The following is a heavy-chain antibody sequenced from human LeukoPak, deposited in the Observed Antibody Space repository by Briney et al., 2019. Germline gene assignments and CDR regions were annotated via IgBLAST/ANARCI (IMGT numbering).Heavy chain of an antibody. Sequence: PSETLSLTCAVYGGSFSGYYWSWIRQPPGKGLEWIGSIYYSGSTYYNPSLMSRVTISVDTSENKFSLKLSSVTAADTAVYYCARHLAAYCTSTTCYAVLALDYWGQGTLVTVSS. J-gene: IGHJ4*02. CDR1: GGSFSGYY. CDR3: ARHLAAYCTSTTCYAVLALDY. D-gene: IGHD2-2*01. V-gene: IGHV4-34*01. CDR2: IYYSGST.